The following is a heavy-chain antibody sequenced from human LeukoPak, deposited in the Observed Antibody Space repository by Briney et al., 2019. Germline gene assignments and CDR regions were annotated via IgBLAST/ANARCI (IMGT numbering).Heavy chain of an antibody. Sequence: SETLPLTCTVSGGSISSGDYYWSWIRQPPGKGLEWIGYIYYSGSTYYNPSLKSRVTISVDTSKNQFSLKLSSVTAADTAVYYCAMELGFWFDPWGQGTLVTVSS. CDR3: AMELGFWFDP. V-gene: IGHV4-30-4*08. CDR1: GGSISSGDYY. J-gene: IGHJ5*02. CDR2: IYYSGST. D-gene: IGHD7-27*01.